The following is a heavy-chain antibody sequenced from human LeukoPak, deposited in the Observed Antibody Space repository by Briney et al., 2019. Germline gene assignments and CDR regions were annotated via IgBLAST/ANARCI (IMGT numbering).Heavy chain of an antibody. D-gene: IGHD6-19*01. CDR2: INTSGST. Sequence: SETLSLTCTVSGDSIINYYWSWIRQPAGKGLEWIGRINTSGSTNYNPSLKSRVTMSVDTSRDQFSLKLSSVTAADTAVYYCAITWLVQGAFDIWGQGTMVTVSS. CDR1: GDSIINYY. CDR3: AITWLVQGAFDI. V-gene: IGHV4-4*07. J-gene: IGHJ3*02.